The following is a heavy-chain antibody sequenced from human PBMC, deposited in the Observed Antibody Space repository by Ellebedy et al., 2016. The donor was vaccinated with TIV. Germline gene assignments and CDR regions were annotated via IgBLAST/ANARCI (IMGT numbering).Heavy chain of an antibody. CDR1: GGSISSTSYY. Sequence: MPSETLSLTCTVSGGSISSTSYYWGWIRQPPGKGLEWIGTIYSSGTTFYTASLKSRVTISLDKSKNQFSLKLSSVTAADTAVYYCARVTAAAGRDWFDPWGQGTLVTVSS. J-gene: IGHJ5*02. CDR2: IYSSGTT. D-gene: IGHD6-13*01. CDR3: ARVTAAAGRDWFDP. V-gene: IGHV4-39*07.